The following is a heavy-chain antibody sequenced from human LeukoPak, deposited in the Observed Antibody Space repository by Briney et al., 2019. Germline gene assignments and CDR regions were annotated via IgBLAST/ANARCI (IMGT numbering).Heavy chain of an antibody. D-gene: IGHD2-2*02. CDR2: IEQDGSEK. Sequence: GGSLRLSCAASGFTFSSYWMSWVRQAPGKGLEWVANIEQDGSEKYYVDSVKGRFTISRDNAKDSLYLQMNSLRAEDTAVYYCARDNPVVPAAIVSRYFDYWGQGTLVTVSS. CDR3: ARDNPVVPAAIVSRYFDY. CDR1: GFTFSSYW. J-gene: IGHJ4*02. V-gene: IGHV3-7*01.